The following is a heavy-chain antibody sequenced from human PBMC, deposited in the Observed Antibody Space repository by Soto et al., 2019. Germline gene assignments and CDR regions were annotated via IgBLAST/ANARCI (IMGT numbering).Heavy chain of an antibody. CDR2: INDGGNI. CDR1: GGSFSGYQ. V-gene: IGHV4-34*02. Sequence: QVQLQQWGAGLLKPSETLSLTCAVYGGSFSGYQWTWIRQTPEMGLEWLGEINDGGNINYNPSLKSRVTILVDTAKKQISLRLSSVAAADTAVYYCARGLILWFGEVSRRGGYYYDMDVWGKGTTVTVSS. CDR3: ARGLILWFGEVSRRGGYYYDMDV. J-gene: IGHJ6*03. D-gene: IGHD3-10*01.